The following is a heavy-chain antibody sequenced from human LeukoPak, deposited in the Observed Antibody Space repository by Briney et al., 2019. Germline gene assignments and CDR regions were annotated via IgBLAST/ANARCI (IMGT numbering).Heavy chain of an antibody. J-gene: IGHJ4*02. CDR1: GFTFSSYG. CDR3: ARDLTAAGFFDY. V-gene: IGHV3-33*01. D-gene: IGHD6-13*01. CDR2: IWYDGSNK. Sequence: GGSLRLSCAASGFTFSSYGMHWVRQAPGKGLEWVAVIWYDGSNKYYADSVKGRFTISRDNSKNTLYLQMNSLRAEDTAVYYCARDLTAAGFFDYWGQGTLVTVSS.